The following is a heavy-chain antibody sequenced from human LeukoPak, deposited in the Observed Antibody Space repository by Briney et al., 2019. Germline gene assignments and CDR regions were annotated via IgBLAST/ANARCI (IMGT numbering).Heavy chain of an antibody. D-gene: IGHD7-27*01. V-gene: IGHV4-4*01. J-gene: IGHJ2*01. CDR3: ARTWGNWYFDL. CDR1: GGSISSSNW. Sequence: PSGTLSLTCAVSGGSISSSNWWSWVRQPPGKGLEWIGYIYYSGATNYNPSLKSRVAMSVDTSKSQFSLNLSSVTAADMAVYCCARTWGNWYFDLWGRGTLVTVSS. CDR2: IYYSGAT.